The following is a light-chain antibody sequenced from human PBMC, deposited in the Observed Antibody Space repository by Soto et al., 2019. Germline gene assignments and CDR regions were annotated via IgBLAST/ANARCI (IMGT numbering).Light chain of an antibody. Sequence: DVVMTQSPLSLPVSLGQPASISCRSSQSLVHSDGIAYLNWFHQRPGRSPRRLIYKVSNRDSGVPARFSGSGSGTDFTLEISRVEAEDVGMYYCMHSIDWPWTFGQGTKVDIK. CDR1: QSLVHSDGIAY. J-gene: IGKJ1*01. V-gene: IGKV2-30*02. CDR2: KVS. CDR3: MHSIDWPWT.